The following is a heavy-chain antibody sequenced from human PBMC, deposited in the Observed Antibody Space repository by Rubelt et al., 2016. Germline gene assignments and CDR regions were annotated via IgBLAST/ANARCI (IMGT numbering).Heavy chain of an antibody. CDR1: GFTFSSYG. CDR2: ISYDGSNK. Sequence: QVQLVESGGGVVQPGRSLRLSCAASGFTFSSYGMHWVRQAPGKGLEWVAVISYDGSNKYYADSVKGRFTISGENSKNRLYLQMNSLRAEDKAVYYCAKDFIVVVTAPKHYYYYGMDVWGQGTTVTVSS. D-gene: IGHD2-21*02. CDR3: AKDFIVVVTAPKHYYYYGMDV. V-gene: IGHV3-30*18. J-gene: IGHJ6*02.